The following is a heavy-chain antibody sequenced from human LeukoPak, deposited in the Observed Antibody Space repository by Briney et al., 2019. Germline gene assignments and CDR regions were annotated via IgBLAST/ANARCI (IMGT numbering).Heavy chain of an antibody. D-gene: IGHD2-2*01. CDR1: GYSFTSYR. J-gene: IGHJ4*02. CDR2: IYPGDSDT. V-gene: IGHV5-51*01. Sequence: GESLKISCKGSGYSFTSYRIGWVRQMPGKGLEWMGIIYPGDSDTRYSPSFQGQVTISADKSISTAYLQWSSLKASDTAMYYCARRPLDCSSTSCFDYWGQGTLVTVSS. CDR3: ARRPLDCSSTSCFDY.